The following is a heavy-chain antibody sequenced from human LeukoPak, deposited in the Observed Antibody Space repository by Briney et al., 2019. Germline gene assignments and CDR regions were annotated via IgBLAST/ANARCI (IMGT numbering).Heavy chain of an antibody. CDR2: ISGSGGST. J-gene: IGHJ4*02. CDR3: AKDARWGTGGRRVRSGYNPFDY. D-gene: IGHD2-8*02. Sequence: PRGSLRLSCAASGVTSSSYAMSSGRQSPGKRLEWVSAISGSGGSTYDADSVKGRFTISRDNSKNTLYLQMNSLRAEDTAVYYCAKDARWGTGGRRVRSGYNPFDYWGQGTLVTVSS. V-gene: IGHV3-23*01. CDR1: GVTSSSYA.